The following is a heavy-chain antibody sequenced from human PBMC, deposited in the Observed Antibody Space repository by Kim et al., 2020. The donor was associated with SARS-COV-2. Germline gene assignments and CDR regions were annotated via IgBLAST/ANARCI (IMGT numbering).Heavy chain of an antibody. D-gene: IGHD3-22*01. Sequence: ASVKVSCKASGYTFTSYCMHWVRQAPGQGLEWMGIINPSGGSTSYAQKFQGRVTMTRDTSTSTVYMELSSLRSEDTAVYYCARAPVTMIVQTHVIAPLLYYYGMDVWGQGTTVTVSS. CDR2: INPSGGST. V-gene: IGHV1-46*01. J-gene: IGHJ6*02. CDR3: ARAPVTMIVQTHVIAPLLYYYGMDV. CDR1: GYTFTSYC.